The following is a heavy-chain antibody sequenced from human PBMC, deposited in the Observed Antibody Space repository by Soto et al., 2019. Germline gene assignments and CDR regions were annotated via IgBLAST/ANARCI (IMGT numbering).Heavy chain of an antibody. Sequence: GGSLRLSCAASGFSFSDYYMTWIRQAPGKGLEWVSYISGSSTSIAYADSVSGRFTISRDNAKNSLSLQMNSLTADDTAVYYCARAPYSSIWYYFDSWGQGTLVTVSS. CDR3: ARAPYSSIWYYFDS. CDR1: GFSFSDYY. D-gene: IGHD6-13*01. J-gene: IGHJ4*02. CDR2: ISGSSTSI. V-gene: IGHV3-11*05.